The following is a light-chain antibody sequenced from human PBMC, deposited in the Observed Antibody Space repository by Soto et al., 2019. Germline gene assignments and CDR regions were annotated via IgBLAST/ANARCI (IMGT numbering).Light chain of an antibody. CDR2: DAS. V-gene: IGKV3-11*01. Sequence: ETVLTQSPATLSLSPGERATLSCRASQSVRSNLAWYQHKPGQAPRLLIYDASNRATGIPGRFSGSGSGTDFTLTITNLVPDELSVSFCQQRDNCPWTFGQGAKVEIK. CDR1: QSVRSN. CDR3: QQRDNCPWT. J-gene: IGKJ1*01.